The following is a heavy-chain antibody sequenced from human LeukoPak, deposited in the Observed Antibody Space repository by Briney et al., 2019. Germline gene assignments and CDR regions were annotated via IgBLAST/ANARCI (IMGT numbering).Heavy chain of an antibody. CDR3: AKDEENSSGWYVDDAFDI. CDR2: LNLDGSDK. Sequence: GGSLRLSCVVSGFTFSESWMSWVRQAPGKGLGWVASLNLDGSDKYYVDSVKGRFTISRDNAKNSLYLQMNSLRAEDTAVYYCAKDEENSSGWYVDDAFDIWGQGTMVTVSS. J-gene: IGHJ3*02. CDR1: GFTFSESW. D-gene: IGHD6-19*01. V-gene: IGHV3-7*01.